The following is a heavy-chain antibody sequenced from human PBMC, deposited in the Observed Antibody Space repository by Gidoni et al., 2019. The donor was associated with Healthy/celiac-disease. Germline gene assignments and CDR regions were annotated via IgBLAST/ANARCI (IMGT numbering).Heavy chain of an antibody. V-gene: IGHV3-21*01. J-gene: IGHJ4*02. CDR1: GFPFSSYS. CDR2: ISSSSSYI. D-gene: IGHD2-15*01. CDR3: AGGFQYCSGGSCYWD. Sequence: EVQLVESGGGLVKPGGSLRLSCAASGFPFSSYSMNWVRQAPGKGLGWVSSISSSSSYIYYADSVKGRFTISRDNAKNSLYLQMNSLRAEDTAVYYCAGGFQYCSGGSCYWDWGQGTLVTVSS.